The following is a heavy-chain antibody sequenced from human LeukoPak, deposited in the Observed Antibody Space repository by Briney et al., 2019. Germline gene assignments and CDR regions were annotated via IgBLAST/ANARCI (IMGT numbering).Heavy chain of an antibody. CDR2: IKEDGSAK. CDR3: ARDYYGSGSYFDY. D-gene: IGHD3-10*01. Sequence: GGSLRLSCAASGFTFSTYWMSWVRQAPGKGLEWVANIKEDGSAKSYVDSVKGRFTISRDNAKNSLYLQLNSLRAEDTAVYYCARDYYGSGSYFDYWGQGALVTVS. CDR1: GFTFSTYW. J-gene: IGHJ4*02. V-gene: IGHV3-7*05.